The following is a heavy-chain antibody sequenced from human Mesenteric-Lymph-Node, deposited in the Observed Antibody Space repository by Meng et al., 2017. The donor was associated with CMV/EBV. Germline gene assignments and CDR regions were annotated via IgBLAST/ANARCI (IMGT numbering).Heavy chain of an antibody. CDR3: AKDITTVVVGGGDGMDV. CDR2: ISWDSGGM. J-gene: IGHJ6*02. CDR1: GFTFDAYA. D-gene: IGHD2-15*01. V-gene: IGHV3-9*01. Sequence: GGSLRLSCAASGFTFDAYAMHWVRQAPGKGLEWVAGISWDSGGMDYADSVRGRFTISRDNAKNSLYLQMSSLRPEDTALYYCAKDITTVVVGGGDGMDVWGQGTTVTVSS.